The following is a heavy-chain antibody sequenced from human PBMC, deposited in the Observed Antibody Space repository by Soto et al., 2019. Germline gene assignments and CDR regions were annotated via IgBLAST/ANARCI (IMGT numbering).Heavy chain of an antibody. D-gene: IGHD3-16*01. J-gene: IGHJ4*02. CDR2: IIPILGIA. CDR1: GGTFSSYT. CDR3: ARVWEEYYFDY. V-gene: IGHV1-69*02. Sequence: QVQLVQAGAEVKKPGSSVKVTCKASGGTFSSYTISWVRQAPGQGLEWMGRIIPILGIANYAQKFQVRVTITADKSTSTAYMELSSMRCEDTAGYYCARVWEEYYFDYWGPGTMVTVSS.